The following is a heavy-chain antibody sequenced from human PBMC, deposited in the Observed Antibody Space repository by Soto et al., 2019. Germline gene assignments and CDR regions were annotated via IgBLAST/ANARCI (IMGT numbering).Heavy chain of an antibody. Sequence: GASVKVSCKASGGTFSSYAISWVRQAPGQGLEWMGGIIPIFGTANYAQKFQGRVTITADKSTSTAYMELRSLRSDDTAMYYCGRCRTDSYAMDVWGQGTTVTVSS. CDR1: GGTFSSYA. D-gene: IGHD5-18*01. CDR3: GRCRTDSYAMDV. CDR2: IIPIFGTA. V-gene: IGHV1-69*06. J-gene: IGHJ6*02.